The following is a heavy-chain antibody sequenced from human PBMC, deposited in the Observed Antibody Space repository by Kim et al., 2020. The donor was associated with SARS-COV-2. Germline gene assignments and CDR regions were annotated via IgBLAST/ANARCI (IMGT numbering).Heavy chain of an antibody. J-gene: IGHJ4*02. Sequence: GGSLRLSCAASGFTFSTYWMDWVRQAPGKGPVWVSRIDNDGSTTLSADSVKGRFTISRDNSKNTLFLQMPSLRADNTGVYYCARRPFWGQGTLVTVSS. CDR2: IDNDGSTT. CDR3: ARRPF. V-gene: IGHV3-74*01. CDR1: GFTFSTYW.